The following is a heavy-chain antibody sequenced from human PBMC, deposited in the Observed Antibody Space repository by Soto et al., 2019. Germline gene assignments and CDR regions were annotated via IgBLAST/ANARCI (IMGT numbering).Heavy chain of an antibody. V-gene: IGHV3-23*01. Sequence: GGSLRLSCAVSGLTFSDYAMSWVRQAPGQGLEWVSTIISTGAVTYYSDSVKGRFTISRDNSKNTVYLQMNDLRAEDTAVYYCAKTPGYWVTTAPEYWGQGTLVTVSS. J-gene: IGHJ4*02. CDR3: AKTPGYWVTTAPEY. CDR2: IISTGAVT. CDR1: GLTFSDYA. D-gene: IGHD4-17*01.